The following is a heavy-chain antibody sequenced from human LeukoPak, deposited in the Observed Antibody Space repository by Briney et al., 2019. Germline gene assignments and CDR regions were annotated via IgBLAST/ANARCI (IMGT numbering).Heavy chain of an antibody. CDR3: ARDHNYDFDN. CDR2: IGIDSGNT. V-gene: IGHV3-48*01. D-gene: IGHD1-1*01. CDR1: GFPFIEYS. Sequence: GGSLRLSCTASGFPFIEYSMNWVRQVPGKGLEWIAYIGIDSGNTKYADSVRGRFTISADKAKNSLYLQMNSLRVEDTAVYYCARDHNYDFDNWGQGTLASVAS. J-gene: IGHJ4*02.